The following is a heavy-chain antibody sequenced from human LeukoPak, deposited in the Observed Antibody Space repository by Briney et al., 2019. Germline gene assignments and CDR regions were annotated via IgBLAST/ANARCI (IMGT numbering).Heavy chain of an antibody. D-gene: IGHD2/OR15-2a*01. CDR3: ARPGYCNSYSCEGLDY. J-gene: IGHJ4*02. CDR1: GYTFTGYY. Sequence: GASVKVSCKASGYTFTGYYMHWVRQAPGQGLEWMGWINPNSGGTNYAQKFQGWVTMTRDTSISTAYMELSRLRSDDTAVYYCARPGYCNSYSCEGLDYWGQGTLVTVSS. CDR2: INPNSGGT. V-gene: IGHV1-2*04.